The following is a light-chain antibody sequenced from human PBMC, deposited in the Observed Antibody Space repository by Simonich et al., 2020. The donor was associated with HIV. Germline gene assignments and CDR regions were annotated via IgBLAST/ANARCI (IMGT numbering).Light chain of an antibody. Sequence: EIVMTQSPATLSVSPGERATLSCRASQSVSGNLAWYQQKPGQAPRLLIYDASNRATGIPARFSGSGSGTDFTLTISSLEPEDFAVYYCQQYGSFTFGPGTKVDIK. J-gene: IGKJ3*01. CDR2: DAS. CDR1: QSVSGN. V-gene: IGKV3D-15*01. CDR3: QQYGSFT.